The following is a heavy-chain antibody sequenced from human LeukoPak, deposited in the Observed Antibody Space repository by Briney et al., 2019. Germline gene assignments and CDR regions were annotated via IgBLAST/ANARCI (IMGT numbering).Heavy chain of an antibody. J-gene: IGHJ4*02. CDR3: ARSRAGRMATTYDF. CDR1: GFTFNNYT. CDR2: ISGSSTSI. V-gene: IGHV3-21*01. D-gene: IGHD5-24*01. Sequence: GGSLRLSCTASGFTFNNYTMNWVRQAPGKGLEWVSSISGSSTSIYYADSVMGRFTISRDNAKNSLYLQMNSLRVEDTAVYYSARSRAGRMATTYDFWGQGTLVTVSS.